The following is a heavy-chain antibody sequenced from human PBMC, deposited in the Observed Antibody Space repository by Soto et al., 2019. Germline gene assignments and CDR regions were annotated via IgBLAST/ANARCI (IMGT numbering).Heavy chain of an antibody. D-gene: IGHD3-22*01. V-gene: IGHV1-69*13. Sequence: SVKVSFKASGGTFSSYAISWVRQAPGQGLEWMGGIIPIFGTANYAQKFQGRVTITADESTSTAYMELSSLRSEDTAVYYCARGSYYYDSSAPLDIWGQGTMVTVSS. CDR3: ARGSYYYDSSAPLDI. CDR1: GGTFSSYA. CDR2: IIPIFGTA. J-gene: IGHJ3*02.